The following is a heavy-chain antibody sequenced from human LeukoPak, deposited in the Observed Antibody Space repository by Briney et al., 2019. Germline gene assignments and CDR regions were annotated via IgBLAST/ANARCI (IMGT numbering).Heavy chain of an antibody. J-gene: IGHJ5*02. Sequence: SVKVSCKASGGTFCSYAISWVRQAPGQGLAWMGRIIPIFGTANYAQKFQGRVTITTDESTSTAYMELSSLRSEDTAVYYCARGSGGWYENWFDPWGQGTLVTVSS. D-gene: IGHD6-19*01. CDR3: ARGSGGWYENWFDP. V-gene: IGHV1-69*05. CDR2: IIPIFGTA. CDR1: GGTFCSYA.